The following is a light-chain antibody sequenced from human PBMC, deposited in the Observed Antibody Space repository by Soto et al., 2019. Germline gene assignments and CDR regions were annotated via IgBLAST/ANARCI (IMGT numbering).Light chain of an antibody. CDR2: DAT. V-gene: IGKV3-11*01. CDR1: QSVGSN. Sequence: VVLTQSPPTLSLSPGESATLSCRASQSVGSNLAWYHQKRGQAPRLLIYDATERATGIPARFTGSRSGSDFTLSISSLEPDDFAVYYCPQRRDRLSFGGGTELAI. CDR3: PQRRDRLS. J-gene: IGKJ4*01.